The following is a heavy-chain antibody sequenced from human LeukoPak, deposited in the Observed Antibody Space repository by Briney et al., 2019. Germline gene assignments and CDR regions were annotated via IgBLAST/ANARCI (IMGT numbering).Heavy chain of an antibody. D-gene: IGHD6-19*01. CDR1: GYTFTSYD. CDR2: MNPNSGNT. Sequence: ASVKVSCKASGYTFTSYDINWVRQATGQGLEWTGWMNPNSGNTGYAQRFQGRVTMTRNTSISTAYMELSSLRSEDTAVYYCAYSSGWSSDAFDIWGQGTMVTVSS. CDR3: AYSSGWSSDAFDI. V-gene: IGHV1-8*01. J-gene: IGHJ3*02.